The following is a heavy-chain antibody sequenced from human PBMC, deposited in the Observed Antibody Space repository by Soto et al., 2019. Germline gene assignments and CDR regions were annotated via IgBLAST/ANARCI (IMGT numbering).Heavy chain of an antibody. Sequence: PGESLKISCKGSGYIFTNYWIGWVRQMLGKGLEWMGIIYPGDSDTKYSPSFQGQVTISADRSINTAYLRWSSLKASDTAMYYCEYLSRLGPQSAFDYWGQGTLVTVSS. D-gene: IGHD3-9*01. CDR1: GYIFTNYW. V-gene: IGHV5-51*01. J-gene: IGHJ4*02. CDR3: EYLSRLGPQSAFDY. CDR2: IYPGDSDT.